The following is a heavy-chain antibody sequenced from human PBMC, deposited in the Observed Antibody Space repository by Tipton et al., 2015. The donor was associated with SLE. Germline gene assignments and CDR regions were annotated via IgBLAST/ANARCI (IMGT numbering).Heavy chain of an antibody. D-gene: IGHD3-10*01. CDR1: GGTFNNYV. V-gene: IGHV1-2*02. Sequence: QSGPEVKKPGSSVKVSCKASGGTFNNYVITWVRQAPGQGLEWMGWINPNSGDTNYTQKFQGRVTMTRDTSISTAYMELNSLRSDDTAVYYCAREVYSGSYYYYYGMDVWGQGTTVTISS. CDR2: INPNSGDT. J-gene: IGHJ6*02. CDR3: AREVYSGSYYYYYGMDV.